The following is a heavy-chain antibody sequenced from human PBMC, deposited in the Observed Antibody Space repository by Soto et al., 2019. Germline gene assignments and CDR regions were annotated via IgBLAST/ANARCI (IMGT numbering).Heavy chain of an antibody. CDR1: GFIFNNYA. Sequence: GGSLRLSCTASGFIFNNYAMTWVRQAPGKGLEWVSTIRGSGATTHYADSVKGRFSISRDNSKNTVYLQMNSLRAGDTALYYCAKNRGSVAGAGFDYWAQGTLVTVS. CDR3: AKNRGSVAGAGFDY. J-gene: IGHJ4*02. D-gene: IGHD6-19*01. CDR2: IRGSGATT. V-gene: IGHV3-23*01.